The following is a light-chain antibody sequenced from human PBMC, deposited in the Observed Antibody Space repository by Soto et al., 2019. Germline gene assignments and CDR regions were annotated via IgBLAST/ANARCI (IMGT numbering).Light chain of an antibody. CDR2: DAS. CDR3: QQYKDYTYT. J-gene: IGKJ1*01. CDR1: QSISSW. V-gene: IGKV1-5*01. Sequence: DIKMTQSASTLSAYVGDRVTITCRASQSISSWLAWYQQKPGKAPKLLIYDASSLESGVPSRFSGSGSGTEFTLTISSLQPDDFATYYCQQYKDYTYTFGQGTKVDIK.